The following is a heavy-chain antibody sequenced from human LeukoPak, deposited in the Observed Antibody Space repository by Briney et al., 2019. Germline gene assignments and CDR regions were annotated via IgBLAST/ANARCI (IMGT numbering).Heavy chain of an antibody. CDR2: ISYDGSNK. V-gene: IGHV3-30-3*01. J-gene: IGHJ4*02. Sequence: GGSLRLSCSASGFTFDNYYTNWVRQAPGKGLEWVSVISYDGSNKYYADSVKGRFTISRDNSKNTLYLQMNSLRAEDTAVYYCARDPTMYSSGHDYWGQGTLVTVSS. CDR3: ARDPTMYSSGHDY. CDR1: GFTFDNYY. D-gene: IGHD6-19*01.